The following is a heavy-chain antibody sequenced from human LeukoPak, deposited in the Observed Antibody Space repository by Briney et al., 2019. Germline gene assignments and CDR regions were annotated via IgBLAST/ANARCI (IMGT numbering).Heavy chain of an antibody. J-gene: IGHJ3*02. CDR3: ARALLDSSCDAFDI. CDR1: GGSISSYY. Sequence: SETLSLTCTVSGGSISSYYWSWIRQPPGKGLEWIGYIYYSGSTNYNPSLKSRVTISVDTSKNHFSLKLSSVTAADTAVYYCARALLDSSCDAFDIWGQGTMVTVSS. V-gene: IGHV4-59*01. CDR2: IYYSGST. D-gene: IGHD6-19*01.